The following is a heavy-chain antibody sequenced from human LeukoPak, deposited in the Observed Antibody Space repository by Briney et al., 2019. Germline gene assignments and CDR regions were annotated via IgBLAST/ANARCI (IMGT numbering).Heavy chain of an antibody. J-gene: IGHJ4*02. D-gene: IGHD1-26*01. V-gene: IGHV3-30*18. Sequence: TGGSLRLSCAASGFTFSSYGMHWVRQAPGKGLEWVAVISYDGSNKYYADSVKGRFTISRDNSKNTLYLRMNSLRAEDTAVYYCAKEGLVGATNYWGQGTLVTVSS. CDR2: ISYDGSNK. CDR3: AKEGLVGATNY. CDR1: GFTFSSYG.